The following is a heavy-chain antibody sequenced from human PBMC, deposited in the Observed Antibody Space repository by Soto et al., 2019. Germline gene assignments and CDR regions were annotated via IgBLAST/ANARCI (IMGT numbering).Heavy chain of an antibody. CDR2: ISGYNGNT. Sequence: QVQLVQSGAEVKKPGASVKVSCKASGYTFTSYGISWVRQAPGQGLEWMGWISGYNGNTKYAQQLQGRVTMTKDTSTSTAYMELRSLRTDDTDVYYCARDLGGQIFDYWGQGTLVTVSS. J-gene: IGHJ4*02. CDR3: ARDLGGQIFDY. D-gene: IGHD1-26*01. CDR1: GYTFTSYG. V-gene: IGHV1-18*01.